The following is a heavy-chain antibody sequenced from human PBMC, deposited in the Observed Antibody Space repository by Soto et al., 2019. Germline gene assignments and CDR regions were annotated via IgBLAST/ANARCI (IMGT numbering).Heavy chain of an antibody. J-gene: IGHJ4*02. CDR1: GFTVSSNY. V-gene: IGHV3-66*01. Sequence: EVQLVESGGGVVQPGGSLRLSCAASGFTVSSNYMSWVRQAPGKGLEWVSVIYSGGSGSTYYADSVKGRFTISRDISKNTVYLQMNSLRAEDTAVYYCARDGSSRPTEYWGQGTLVTVSS. D-gene: IGHD3-10*01. CDR2: IYSGGSGST. CDR3: ARDGSSRPTEY.